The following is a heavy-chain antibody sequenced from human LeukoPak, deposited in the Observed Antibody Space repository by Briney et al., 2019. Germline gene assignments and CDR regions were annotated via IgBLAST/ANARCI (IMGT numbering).Heavy chain of an antibody. J-gene: IGHJ6*02. CDR2: IYWDDDK. D-gene: IGHD3-9*01. Sequence: SGPTLVKPTETVTLTCDFSGFSLTTRGVGVAWIRQPLGKALEWVAVIYWDDDKRYSPSLKNRLTISKDIYKNQVVLTMTNVEPEDTATYYCTHRAGLRGTFDWFGLDVWGQGMTVTVSS. CDR3: THRAGLRGTFDWFGLDV. V-gene: IGHV2-5*02. CDR1: GFSLTTRGVG.